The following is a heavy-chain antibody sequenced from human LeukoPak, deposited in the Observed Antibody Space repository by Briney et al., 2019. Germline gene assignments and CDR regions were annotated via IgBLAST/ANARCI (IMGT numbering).Heavy chain of an antibody. D-gene: IGHD3-22*01. CDR2: ITNSGNSK. J-gene: IGHJ4*02. V-gene: IGHV3-11*06. CDR1: GFTFGDHG. Sequence: GGSLRLSCTASGFTFGDHGLNWFRQAPGKGLEWVSYITNSGNSKSYADSVKGRFTISRDNTKNSLYLQMNGLRAEDTAVYYCARDENYDSSGTLLDYWGQGTLVTVSS. CDR3: ARDENYDSSGTLLDY.